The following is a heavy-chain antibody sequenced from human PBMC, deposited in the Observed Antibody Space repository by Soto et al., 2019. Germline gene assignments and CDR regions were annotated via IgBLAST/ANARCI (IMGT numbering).Heavy chain of an antibody. CDR1: GDSITWTSCY. CDR3: ARLTSMISAASHGRSKWLDP. CDR2: VYYRGST. J-gene: IGHJ5*02. V-gene: IGHV4-39*02. D-gene: IGHD3-22*01. Sequence: QLQLQEAGPGLVKPSETLSLTCTLSGDSITWTSCYWGWIRQPPGKGLEWVGDVYYRGSTYHNPSLKSRLTMSIDGSKGHLAPTMSSVPAARTGVYYRARLTSMISAASHGRSKWLDPWGPGILVTVSS.